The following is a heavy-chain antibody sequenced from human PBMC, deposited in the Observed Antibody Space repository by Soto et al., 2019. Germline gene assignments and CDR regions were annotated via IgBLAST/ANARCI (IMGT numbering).Heavy chain of an antibody. D-gene: IGHD6-13*01. CDR3: ARAGPKLAYCMDV. Sequence: EVQLVESGGGLVQPGGSLRLSCAASGFTFSSYDMHWVRQATGKGLEWVSAIGTAGDTYYPGSVKGRFTISRENAKNSLYLQMNSLRAGDTAVYYCARAGPKLAYCMDVWGQGTTVTVSS. V-gene: IGHV3-13*04. J-gene: IGHJ6*02. CDR2: IGTAGDT. CDR1: GFTFSSYD.